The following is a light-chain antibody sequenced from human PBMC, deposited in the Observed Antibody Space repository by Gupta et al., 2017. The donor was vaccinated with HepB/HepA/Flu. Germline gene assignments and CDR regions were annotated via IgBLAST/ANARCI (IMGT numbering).Light chain of an antibody. Sequence: DIQLTQSPSFLSASVGDRVTITCRASQGISSYLAWYQQKPGKAPKLLIYAASTLQSGVPSRVSGSGSGTEFTLTISSLQPEDFATDDCQQLNSYPRTFGGGTKVEIK. CDR3: QQLNSYPRT. CDR2: AAS. J-gene: IGKJ4*01. V-gene: IGKV1-9*01. CDR1: QGISSY.